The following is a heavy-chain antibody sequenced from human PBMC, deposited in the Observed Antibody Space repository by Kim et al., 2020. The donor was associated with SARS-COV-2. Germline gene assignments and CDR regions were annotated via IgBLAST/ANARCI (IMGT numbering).Heavy chain of an antibody. CDR2: IYYSGST. CDR1: GGSISSSSYY. D-gene: IGHD2-2*01. V-gene: IGHV4-39*01. J-gene: IGHJ5*02. CDR3: ARHFMWYIVVVPAAINWFDP. Sequence: SETLSLTCTVSGGSISSSSYYWGWIRQPPGKGLEWIGSIYYSGSTYYNPSLKSRVTISVDTSKNQFSLKLSSVTAADTAVYYCARHFMWYIVVVPAAINWFDPWGQGTLVTVSS.